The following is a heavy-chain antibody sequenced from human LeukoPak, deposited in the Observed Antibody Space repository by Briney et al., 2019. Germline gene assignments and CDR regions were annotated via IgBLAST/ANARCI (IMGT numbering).Heavy chain of an antibody. Sequence: AASVTVSCKASGGTFNSYAISWVRQAPGQGREWMGRIIPILGIANYAQKFQGRVTITADKSTSTAYMELSSLRSEDTAVYYCARGSPELYYYYGMDVWGQGTTVTVSS. CDR2: IIPILGIA. J-gene: IGHJ6*02. CDR3: ARGSPELYYYYGMDV. D-gene: IGHD1-26*01. V-gene: IGHV1-69*04. CDR1: GGTFNSYA.